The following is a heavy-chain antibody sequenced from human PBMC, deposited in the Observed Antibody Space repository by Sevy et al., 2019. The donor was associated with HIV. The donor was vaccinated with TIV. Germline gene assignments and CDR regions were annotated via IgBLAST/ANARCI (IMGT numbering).Heavy chain of an antibody. D-gene: IGHD2-15*01. Sequence: GGSLRLSCEVSGFTFSNYWMTWVRQAPGKGLEWVANIKEDGSDKYYGDSVKGRFSISRDNAKNSLYLQMNSLRAEDTAVYYCARDGVEGATDFDYWRQGTLVTVSS. CDR3: ARDGVEGATDFDY. CDR2: IKEDGSDK. V-gene: IGHV3-7*01. CDR1: GFTFSNYW. J-gene: IGHJ4*02.